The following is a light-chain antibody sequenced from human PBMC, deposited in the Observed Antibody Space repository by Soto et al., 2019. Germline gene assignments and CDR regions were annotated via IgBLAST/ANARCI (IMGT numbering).Light chain of an antibody. Sequence: TQSPATLSVSPGERVTLSCRASQSVRNSVAWYQQRPGQAPWLLIYAASSRATGSPDRFSGGGSGTDFTLTISRLEPEDFAVYYCQQYGYSPITFGQGTRLEIK. V-gene: IGKV3-20*01. CDR2: AAS. J-gene: IGKJ5*01. CDR1: QSVRNSV. CDR3: QQYGYSPIT.